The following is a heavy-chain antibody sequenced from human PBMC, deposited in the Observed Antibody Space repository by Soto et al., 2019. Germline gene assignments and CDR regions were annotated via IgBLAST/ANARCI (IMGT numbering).Heavy chain of an antibody. J-gene: IGHJ6*02. D-gene: IGHD6-13*01. V-gene: IGHV3-30*18. CDR3: AKRGQQLSFYYYYYGMDV. Sequence: GGSLRLSCAASGFTFSSYGMHWVRQAPGKGLEWVAVISYDGSNKYYADSVKGRFTISRDNSKNTLYLQMNSLRAEDTAVYYCAKRGQQLSFYYYYYGMDVWGQGTTVTVSS. CDR1: GFTFSSYG. CDR2: ISYDGSNK.